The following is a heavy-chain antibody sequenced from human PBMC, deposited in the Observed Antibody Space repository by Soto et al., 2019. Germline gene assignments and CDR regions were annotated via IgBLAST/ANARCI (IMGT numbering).Heavy chain of an antibody. Sequence: SETLSLTCAVSGGSISSSHWWGWVRQAPGKGLEWIGEIYHSGSTNYNPSLKSRVTMSVDKSKNQFSVNLSSVTAADTAVYYCVRDADETAIVPAPWLVWGRGTMVTVSS. V-gene: IGHV4-4*02. J-gene: IGHJ6*02. D-gene: IGHD2-21*02. CDR1: GGSISSSHW. CDR3: VRDADETAIVPAPWLV. CDR2: IYHSGST.